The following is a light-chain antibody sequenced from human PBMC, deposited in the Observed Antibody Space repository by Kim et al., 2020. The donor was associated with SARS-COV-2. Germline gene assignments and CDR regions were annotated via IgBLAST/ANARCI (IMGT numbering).Light chain of an antibody. CDR3: QQRYDWPLT. CDR2: ETS. Sequence: LSPGERSPLSCRASQIVGNSLAWFQQKPGQAPRLLIFETSNRDTGIPARFSGSGSGTGFTLTISSLEPEDFAVYYCQQRYDWPLTFGGGTKVDIK. CDR1: QIVGNS. V-gene: IGKV3-11*01. J-gene: IGKJ4*01.